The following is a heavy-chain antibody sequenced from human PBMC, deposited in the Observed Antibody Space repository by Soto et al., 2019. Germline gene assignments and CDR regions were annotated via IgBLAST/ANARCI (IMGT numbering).Heavy chain of an antibody. D-gene: IGHD3-16*01. J-gene: IGHJ4*02. CDR1: DGSITNNNYY. CDR2: IYYSGTT. CDR3: AREGGDVVDC. V-gene: IGHV4-31*03. Sequence: QVQLQESGPGLVKPSQTLSLTCTVSDGSITNNNYYWSWIRQHPGKGLEWMGYIYYSGTTYYNPSLKSRVTISIDTSKKQSSLKPSSVTAADTAVYYCAREGGDVVDCWGQGTLVTVSS.